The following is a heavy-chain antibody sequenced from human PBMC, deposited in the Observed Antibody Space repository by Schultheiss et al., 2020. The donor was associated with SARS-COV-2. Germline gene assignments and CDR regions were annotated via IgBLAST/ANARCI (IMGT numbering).Heavy chain of an antibody. Sequence: SETLSLTCTVSGGSISSSSYYWGWIRQPPGKGLEWIGSIYYSGSTYYNPSLKSRVTISVDTSKNQFSLKLSSVTAADTAVYYCARGRDTAMAYYYYGMDVWGQGTTVTVSS. CDR1: GGSISSSSYY. CDR2: IYYSGST. J-gene: IGHJ6*02. CDR3: ARGRDTAMAYYYYGMDV. D-gene: IGHD5-18*01. V-gene: IGHV4-39*01.